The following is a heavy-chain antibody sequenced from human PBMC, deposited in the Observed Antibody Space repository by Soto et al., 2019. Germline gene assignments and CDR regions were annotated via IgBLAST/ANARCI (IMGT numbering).Heavy chain of an antibody. V-gene: IGHV1-2*02. CDR2: INPNSGDT. D-gene: IGHD3-22*01. Sequence: QVQLVQSGAEVKKPGASVKVSCKTSGYTFTGYFMHWVRQAPGQGLEWMGWINPNSGDTKYAEKFQGRVTMTRDTSISTAYMELSRLGSDDTAVYYCARVKNYYDSSGPFDYWGQGTPVTVSS. CDR1: GYTFTGYF. CDR3: ARVKNYYDSSGPFDY. J-gene: IGHJ4*02.